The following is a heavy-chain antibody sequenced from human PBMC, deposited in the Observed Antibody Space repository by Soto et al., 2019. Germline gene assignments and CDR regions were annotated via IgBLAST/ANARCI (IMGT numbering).Heavy chain of an antibody. CDR3: ASEATPFDY. Sequence: EVQLVESGGGLVKPGGSLRLSCAASGFTFSSYSMNWVRQAPGKGLVWVSSISSSSSYIYYADSVKGRFTISRDNAKNSLYLQMNSLRAEDTAVYYCASEATPFDYWGQGTLVTVSS. V-gene: IGHV3-21*01. D-gene: IGHD2-15*01. CDR1: GFTFSSYS. J-gene: IGHJ4*02. CDR2: ISSSSSYI.